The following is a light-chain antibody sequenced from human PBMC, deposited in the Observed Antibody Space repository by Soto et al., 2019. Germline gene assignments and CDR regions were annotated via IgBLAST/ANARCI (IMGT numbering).Light chain of an antibody. CDR2: AAS. Sequence: EIALTQSPATLSLSPGDRVTLSCRASQSIDTYLAWYQQKPGQAPRLLMYAASTRATGIPARFSGSGSGTDFTLTISSLEPEDFAIYYCQQRNNWPFVYTFGQGTPLE. J-gene: IGKJ2*01. V-gene: IGKV3-11*01. CDR1: QSIDTY. CDR3: QQRNNWPFVYT.